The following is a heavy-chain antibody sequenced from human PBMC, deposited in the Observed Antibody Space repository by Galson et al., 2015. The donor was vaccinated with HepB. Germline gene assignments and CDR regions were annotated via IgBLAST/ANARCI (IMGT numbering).Heavy chain of an antibody. CDR1: GFTFSSYA. CDR2: ISYDGSNK. CDR3: ARDRGSYWPAYYFDY. V-gene: IGHV3-30-3*01. J-gene: IGHJ4*02. D-gene: IGHD1-26*01. Sequence: SLRLSCAASGFTFSSYAMHWVRQAPGKGLEWVAVISYDGSNKYYADSVKGRFTISRDNSKNTLYLQMNSLRAEDTAVYYCARDRGSYWPAYYFDYWGQGTLVTVSS.